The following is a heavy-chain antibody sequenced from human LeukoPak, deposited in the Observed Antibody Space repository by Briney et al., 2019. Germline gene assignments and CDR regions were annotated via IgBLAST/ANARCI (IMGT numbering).Heavy chain of an antibody. CDR3: ARDEYSSSWYGSYYYYYGMDV. D-gene: IGHD6-13*01. J-gene: IGHJ6*02. V-gene: IGHV4-4*07. CDR1: GGSISSYY. Sequence: SETLSLTCTVSGGSISSYYWSWIRQPAGKGLEWIGCIYTSGSTNYNPYLKSRVNMSVDTSKNQFSLKLSSVTAADTAVYYCARDEYSSSWYGSYYYYYGMDVWGQGTTVTVSS. CDR2: IYTSGST.